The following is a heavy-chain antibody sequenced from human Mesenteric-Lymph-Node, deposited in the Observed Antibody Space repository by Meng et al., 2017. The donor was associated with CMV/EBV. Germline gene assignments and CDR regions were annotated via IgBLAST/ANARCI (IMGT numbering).Heavy chain of an antibody. D-gene: IGHD4-23*01. J-gene: IGHJ4*02. CDR3: ARDRDYGGNSHTFDY. CDR1: GFTFSSNY. V-gene: IGHV3-66*01. Sequence: SGFTFSSNYMSWVRQDPGKGLEWVSVIYSGGSTYYADSVKGRFTISRDNSKNTLYLQMNSLRAEDTAVYYCARDRDYGGNSHTFDYWGQGTLVTVSS. CDR2: IYSGGST.